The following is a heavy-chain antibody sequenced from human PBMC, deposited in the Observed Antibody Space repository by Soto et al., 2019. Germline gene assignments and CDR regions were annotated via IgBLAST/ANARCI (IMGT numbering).Heavy chain of an antibody. CDR3: ARSRIAVAGTRATIKYYYYGMDV. V-gene: IGHV4-59*01. J-gene: IGHJ6*02. CDR1: GGSISSYY. Sequence: EPLSLICNITGGSISSYYCSWIRQPPGMGLELIGYIYYSGSTNYNPSLKSRVTISVDTSKNQFSLKLRSVTAADKAVYYCARSRIAVAGTRATIKYYYYGMDVWGQGNTATVSS. CDR2: IYYSGST. D-gene: IGHD6-19*01.